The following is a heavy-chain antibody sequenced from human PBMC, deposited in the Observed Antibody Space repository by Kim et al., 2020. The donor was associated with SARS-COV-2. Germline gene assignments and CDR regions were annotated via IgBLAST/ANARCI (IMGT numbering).Heavy chain of an antibody. CDR1: GFMFSNYA. J-gene: IGHJ4*02. D-gene: IGHD6-13*01. CDR3: AKVAEAPLYYFDS. V-gene: IGHV3-23*01. CDR2: ITRGGRTT. Sequence: GGSLRLSCAASGFMFSNYAMSWVRQAPGKGLEWVSSITRGGRTTFYTDSVKGRYTISRDNSKNTLYLQMDRLRVEDTAVYYCAKVAEAPLYYFDSWGQGTLVTVAS.